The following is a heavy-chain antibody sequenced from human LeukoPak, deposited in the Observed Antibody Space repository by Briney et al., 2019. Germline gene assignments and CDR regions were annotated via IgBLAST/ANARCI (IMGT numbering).Heavy chain of an antibody. V-gene: IGHV3-64*01. Sequence: TGGSLRLSCAASGFTFRSYVLHWVRQAPGKGLEHLSHISRDGDSAYYANSVRGRFTISRDNSKNTLYLQMDSLRPGDTGVYYCAQTKTEQFIYGPYKDYYYMDVWGKGTAVTVSS. CDR2: ISRDGDSA. CDR3: AQTKTEQFIYGPYKDYYYMDV. J-gene: IGHJ6*03. CDR1: GFTFRSYV. D-gene: IGHD3-10*01.